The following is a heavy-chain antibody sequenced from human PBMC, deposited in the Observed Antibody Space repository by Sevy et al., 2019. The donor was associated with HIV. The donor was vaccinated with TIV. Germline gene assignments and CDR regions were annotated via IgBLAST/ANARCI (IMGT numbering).Heavy chain of an antibody. CDR3: ARWRRGLYYDFWSGYPGINAHYYYYGMDV. D-gene: IGHD3-3*01. Sequence: ASVKVSCKASGYTFTSYDINWVRQATGQGLEWMGWMNPNSGNTGYPQKFQGRVTMTRNTSISTAYMELSSLRSEDTAVYYCARWRRGLYYDFWSGYPGINAHYYYYGMDVWGQGTTVTVSS. J-gene: IGHJ6*02. V-gene: IGHV1-8*01. CDR1: GYTFTSYD. CDR2: MNPNSGNT.